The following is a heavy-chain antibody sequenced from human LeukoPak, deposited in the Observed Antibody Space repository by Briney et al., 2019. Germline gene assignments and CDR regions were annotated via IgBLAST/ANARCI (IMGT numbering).Heavy chain of an antibody. V-gene: IGHV3-9*01. J-gene: IGHJ4*02. CDR3: AKDKIRYSSSWIDY. D-gene: IGHD6-13*01. CDR2: ISWNSGSI. Sequence: GGSLRLSCAASGFTFDDYAMHWVRQAPGKGLEWVSGISWNSGSIGYADSVKGRFTISRDNAKNSLYLQMNSLRAEDTALYYCAKDKIRYSSSWIDYWGQGTLVTVSS. CDR1: GFTFDDYA.